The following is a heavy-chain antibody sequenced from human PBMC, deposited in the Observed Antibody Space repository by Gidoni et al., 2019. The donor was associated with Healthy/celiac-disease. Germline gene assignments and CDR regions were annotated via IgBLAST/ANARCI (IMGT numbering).Heavy chain of an antibody. CDR3: ARDGWELLSYYYYGMDV. CDR1: GYTFTGYY. CDR2: INPNSGGT. D-gene: IGHD1-26*01. J-gene: IGHJ6*02. V-gene: IGHV1-2*02. Sequence: QVQLVQSGAEVKKPGASVKVSCKASGYTFTGYYMHWVRQAPGQGLEWMGWINPNSGGTNYAQKFQGRVTMTRDTSISTAYMELSRLRSDDTAVYYCARDGWELLSYYYYGMDVWGQGTTVTVSS.